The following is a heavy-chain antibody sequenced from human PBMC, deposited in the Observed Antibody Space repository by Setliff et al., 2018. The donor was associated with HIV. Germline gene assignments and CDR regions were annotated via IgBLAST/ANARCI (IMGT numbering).Heavy chain of an antibody. CDR3: ARDNLYYNLYDGSPVYGMDV. CDR1: GFTFRNYK. CDR2: ISIGSGGAI. D-gene: IGHD3-3*01. J-gene: IGHJ6*02. Sequence: GGSLRLSCAASGFTFRNYKFNWVRQAPGRGLEWVSSISIGSGGAIDYADSVQGRVTISRDNSKNSLYLQMNGLRVEDTGVYYCARDNLYYNLYDGSPVYGMDVWGQGTTVTVSS. V-gene: IGHV3-21*01.